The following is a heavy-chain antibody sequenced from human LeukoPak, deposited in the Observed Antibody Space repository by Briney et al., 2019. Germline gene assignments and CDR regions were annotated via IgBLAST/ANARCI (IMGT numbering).Heavy chain of an antibody. V-gene: IGHV3-43*01. CDR3: AKVDQQLVRDYYYYGMDV. Sequence: GGSLRLSCEGSGFTFDDYTMHWVRHAPGKGLEWVSLMSWDGGSIYYADFVKGRFTISRDNSKNTLYLQMNSLRAEDTAVYYCAKVDQQLVRDYYYYGMDVWGQGTTVTVSS. J-gene: IGHJ6*02. CDR1: GFTFDDYT. CDR2: MSWDGGSI. D-gene: IGHD6-13*01.